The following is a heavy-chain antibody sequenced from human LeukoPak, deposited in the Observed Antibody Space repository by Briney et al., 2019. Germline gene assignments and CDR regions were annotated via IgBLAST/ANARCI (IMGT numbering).Heavy chain of an antibody. CDR1: GLTLSNYW. D-gene: IGHD3-9*01. CDR2: IKQDGSEK. V-gene: IGHV3-7*03. Sequence: PGGSLRLSCTASGLTLSNYWMIWVRQAPGKGLQWVAKIKQDGSEKYYVDSVKGRFTISRDNAKNSLYLQMNSLRAEDTAVYYCARDYTGYFPWGQGTLVIVSS. CDR3: ARDYTGYFP. J-gene: IGHJ5*02.